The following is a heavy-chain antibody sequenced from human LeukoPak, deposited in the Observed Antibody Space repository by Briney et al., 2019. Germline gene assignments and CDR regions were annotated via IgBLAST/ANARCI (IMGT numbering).Heavy chain of an antibody. V-gene: IGHV3-30*01. J-gene: IGHJ4*02. CDR2: ISYDGSNK. CDR3: CYGSGSYGGFDY. CDR1: GFTFSSYA. D-gene: IGHD3-10*01. Sequence: GGSLSLSCAASGFTFSSYAMHWVRQAPGKGLEWVAVISYDGSNKYYADSVKGRFTISRDNSKNTLYLQMNSLRAEDTAVYYCCYGSGSYGGFDYWGQGTLVTVSS.